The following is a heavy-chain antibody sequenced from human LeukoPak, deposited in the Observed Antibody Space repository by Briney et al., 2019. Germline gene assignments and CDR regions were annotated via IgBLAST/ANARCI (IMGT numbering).Heavy chain of an antibody. CDR1: GFTFSSYA. V-gene: IGHV3-23*01. J-gene: IGHJ4*02. Sequence: GGSLRLSCAASGFTFSSYAMGWVRQAPGKGLEGVSAISGSGGSTYYADSVKGRFTISRDNSKNTLYLQMNSLRAEDTAVYYCAKDRTAMSNFDYWGQGTLVTVSS. CDR3: AKDRTAMSNFDY. D-gene: IGHD5-18*01. CDR2: ISGSGGST.